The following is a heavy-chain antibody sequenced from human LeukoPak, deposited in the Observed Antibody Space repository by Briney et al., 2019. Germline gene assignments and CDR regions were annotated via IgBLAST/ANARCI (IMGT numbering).Heavy chain of an antibody. Sequence: SETLSLTCAASGGSISSGGYSWSWIRQPPGKGLEWIGYIYHSGSTYYNPSLKSRVTISVDRSKNQFPLKLSSVTAADTAVYYCARGQNGDYTVDWFDPWGQGTLVTVSS. V-gene: IGHV4-30-2*01. D-gene: IGHD4-17*01. CDR3: ARGQNGDYTVDWFDP. J-gene: IGHJ5*02. CDR1: GGSISSGGYS. CDR2: IYHSGST.